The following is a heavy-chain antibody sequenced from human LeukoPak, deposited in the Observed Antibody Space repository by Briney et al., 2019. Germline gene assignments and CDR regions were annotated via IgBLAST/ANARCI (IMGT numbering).Heavy chain of an antibody. CDR2: IYYSGST. V-gene: IGHV4-59*01. CDR3: AGQSSSWYHYFDY. J-gene: IGHJ4*02. D-gene: IGHD6-13*01. CDR1: GGSISSYY. Sequence: SETLSLTCTVSGGSISSYYWSWIRQPPGKGLEWIGYIYYSGSTNYNPSLKSRVTISVDTSKNQFSLKLSSVTAADTAVYYCAGQSSSWYHYFDYWGQGTLVTVSS.